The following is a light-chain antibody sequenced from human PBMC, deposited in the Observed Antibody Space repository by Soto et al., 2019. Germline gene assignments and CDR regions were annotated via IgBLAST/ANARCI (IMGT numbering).Light chain of an antibody. CDR2: AAS. CDR1: QTICSY. CDR3: QQSYSTPKT. J-gene: IGKJ1*01. Sequence: DIQMTQSPSSLSASVGDRITITCRASQTICSYLNWYQQKPGKAPKLLIYAASTLQSGVPSRFSGSGSGTDFTLTINSLQPEDFATYFCQQSYSTPKTFGQGTKVEIK. V-gene: IGKV1-39*01.